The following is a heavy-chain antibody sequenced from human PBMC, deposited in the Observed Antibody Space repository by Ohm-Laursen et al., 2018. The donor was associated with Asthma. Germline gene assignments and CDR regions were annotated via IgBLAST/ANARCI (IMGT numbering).Heavy chain of an antibody. CDR2: ISYDGSNK. J-gene: IGHJ4*02. V-gene: IGHV3-30*04. D-gene: IGHD4-17*01. CDR1: GFTFSSYA. Sequence: SLRLSCAASGFTFSSYAMHWVRQAPGKGLEWVAVISYDGSNKYYADSVKGRFTISRDNSKNTLYLQMNSLRAEDTAVYYCAKDLPSDYGDYVAFDYWGQGTLVTVSS. CDR3: AKDLPSDYGDYVAFDY.